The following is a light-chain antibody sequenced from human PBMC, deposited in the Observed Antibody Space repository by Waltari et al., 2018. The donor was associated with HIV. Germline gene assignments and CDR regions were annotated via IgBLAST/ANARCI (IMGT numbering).Light chain of an antibody. CDR3: KSSTTRSTPCV. CDR1: NSDIGGHNS. CDR2: DVR. Sequence: QSALTQPASVSGSPGQSITISCTGTNSDIGGHNSVAWYQQHPGKAPKLIIYDVRNLPAGVSDRFSGSESCNTASLTISGLQAEDEADYYCKSSTTRSTPCVFGSGTKVTVL. V-gene: IGLV2-14*01. J-gene: IGLJ1*01.